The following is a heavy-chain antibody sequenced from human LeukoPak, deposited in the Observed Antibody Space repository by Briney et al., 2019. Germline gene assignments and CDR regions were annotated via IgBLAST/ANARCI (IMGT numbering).Heavy chain of an antibody. CDR3: ARVPTNNCSGGSCYSWLEWGSVQVWYFDL. Sequence: SQTLSLTCTVSGGSISSGDYYWSWIRQPPGKGLEWIGYIYYSGSTYYNPSLKSRVTISVDTSKNQFSLKLSSVTAADTAVYYCARVPTNNCSGGSCYSWLEWGSVQVWYFDLWGRXXLVXVSS. CDR2: IYYSGST. D-gene: IGHD2-15*01. V-gene: IGHV4-30-4*01. CDR1: GGSISSGDYY. J-gene: IGHJ2*01.